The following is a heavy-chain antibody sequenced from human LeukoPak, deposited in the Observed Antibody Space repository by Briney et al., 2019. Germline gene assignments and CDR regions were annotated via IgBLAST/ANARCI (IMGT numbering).Heavy chain of an antibody. Sequence: PGGSLTLSCAASGFTFTTYWMSWIRQAPGKGLEWVANINQDGIDKYYVDSVKGRFTFSRDNAQNSLYLQMSSLRVEDTAVYYCVTYSTGLYKGLEFWGQGTQVTVSS. CDR2: INQDGIDK. CDR1: GFTFTTYW. D-gene: IGHD2-8*02. J-gene: IGHJ4*02. V-gene: IGHV3-7*03. CDR3: VTYSTGLYKGLEF.